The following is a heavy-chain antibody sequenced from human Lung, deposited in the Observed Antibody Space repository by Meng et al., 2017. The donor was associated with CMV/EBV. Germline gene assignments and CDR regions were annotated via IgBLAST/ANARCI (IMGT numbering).Heavy chain of an antibody. CDR1: GYTFTSYY. Sequence: ASVXVSXKASGYTFTSYYMHWVRQAPGQGLEWMGIINPSGGSTSYAQKFQGRVTMTRDTSTSTVYMELSSLRSEDTAVYYCARGVKDRGPSSSSNPYSSGWYYFAYWGQG. CDR3: ARGVKDRGPSSSSNPYSSGWYYFAY. CDR2: INPSGGST. D-gene: IGHD6-19*01. J-gene: IGHJ4*02. V-gene: IGHV1-46*01.